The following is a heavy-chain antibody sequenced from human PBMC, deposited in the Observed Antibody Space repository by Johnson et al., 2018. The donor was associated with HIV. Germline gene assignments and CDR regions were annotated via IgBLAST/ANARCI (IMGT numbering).Heavy chain of an antibody. CDR2: IYRDGST. CDR3: ARPLGGAFDI. CDR1: GFTFDDYA. V-gene: IGHV3-66*02. Sequence: VQLVESGGGLVQPGRSLRLSCAASGFTFDDYAMHWVRQAPGKGLEWVSDIYRDGSTYYAHSVKGRFTISRDNSRNTLYLQMNSLRAEDTAVYYCARPLGGAFDIWGQGTMVTVSS. J-gene: IGHJ3*02. D-gene: IGHD3-10*01.